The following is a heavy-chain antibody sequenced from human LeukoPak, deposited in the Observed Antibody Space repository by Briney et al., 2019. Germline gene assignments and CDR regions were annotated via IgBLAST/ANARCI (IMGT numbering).Heavy chain of an antibody. CDR2: ISGSGGST. CDR3: AKDLYYYGSGSPFDY. D-gene: IGHD3-10*01. Sequence: GGSLRLSCAAYGFTFSSYAMSWVRQAPRKGLEWVSAISGSGGSTYYADSVKGRFTISRDNSKNTLYLQMNSLRAEDTAVYYCAKDLYYYGSGSPFDYWGQGTLVTVSS. V-gene: IGHV3-23*01. CDR1: GFTFSSYA. J-gene: IGHJ4*02.